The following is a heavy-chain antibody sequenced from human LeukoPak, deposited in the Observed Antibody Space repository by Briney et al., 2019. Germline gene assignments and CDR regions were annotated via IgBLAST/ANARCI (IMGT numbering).Heavy chain of an antibody. CDR2: IYSSGST. CDR1: GGSISSYY. Sequence: PSETLSLTCTVSGGSISSYYWSLIRQPAGKGLEWIGRIYSSGSTNYNPSLKSRVTMSVDTSKNQFSLKLSSVTAADTAVYYCARSPGYDFWSGYHDYWGQGTLVTVSS. D-gene: IGHD3-3*01. J-gene: IGHJ4*02. CDR3: ARSPGYDFWSGYHDY. V-gene: IGHV4-4*07.